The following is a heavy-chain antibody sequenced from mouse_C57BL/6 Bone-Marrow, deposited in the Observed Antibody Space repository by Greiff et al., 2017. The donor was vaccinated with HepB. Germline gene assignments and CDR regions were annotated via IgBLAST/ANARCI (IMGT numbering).Heavy chain of an antibody. J-gene: IGHJ4*01. V-gene: IGHV14-4*01. D-gene: IGHD1-1*01. CDR1: GFNIKDDY. CDR2: IDPENGDT. CDR3: ASPLYYRGAMDY. Sequence: DVQLQQSGAELVRPGASVKLSCTASGFNIKDDYMHWVKQRPEQGLEWIGWIDPENGDTEYASKFQGKATITADTSSSTAYMQLSSLTSEDSAIYFCASPLYYRGAMDYWGQGTSVTVSS.